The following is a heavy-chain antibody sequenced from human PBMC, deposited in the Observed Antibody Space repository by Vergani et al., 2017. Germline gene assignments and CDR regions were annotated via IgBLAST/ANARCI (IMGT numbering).Heavy chain of an antibody. CDR3: ARVNTETNGHLYYYYYMDV. J-gene: IGHJ6*03. V-gene: IGHV4-34*01. CDR2: IDHTGRP. CDR1: GGSFTSYH. D-gene: IGHD4-11*01. Sequence: QVQLQQWGGGLLKPSETLSLTCVVNGGSFTSYHWTWIRQSPGEGLEWVGDIDHTGRPDYNPSLKSRLTMSVDNSRNQFSLTLNSVTATDTAIYFCARVNTETNGHLYYYYYMDVWGQGTAVTVSS.